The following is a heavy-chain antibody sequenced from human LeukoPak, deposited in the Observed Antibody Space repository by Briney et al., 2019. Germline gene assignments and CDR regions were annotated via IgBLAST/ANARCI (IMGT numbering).Heavy chain of an antibody. D-gene: IGHD6-13*01. V-gene: IGHV2-70*11. J-gene: IGHJ6*02. CDR1: GFSLRTSGMC. CDR3: ARIAGIAAAGIYYYGIDV. Sequence: SGPTLVNPTQTLTLTCNFSGFSLRTSGMCVSWIRQPPGKALEWLARIDWDDDKYYSTSLKTRLTISKDTSKNHVVLTMTNMDPVNTATYYCARIAGIAAAGIYYYGIDVWGQGTTVTVSS. CDR2: IDWDDDK.